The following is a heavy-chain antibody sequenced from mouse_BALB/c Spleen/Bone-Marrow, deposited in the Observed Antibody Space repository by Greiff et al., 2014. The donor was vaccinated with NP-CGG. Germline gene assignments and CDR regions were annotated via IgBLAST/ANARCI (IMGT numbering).Heavy chain of an antibody. CDR1: GYTFTSYW. D-gene: IGHD1-1*01. J-gene: IGHJ1*01. CDR2: IYPSDNYT. CDR3: TRNYGSSYDWYFDV. Sequence: QVQLQQSGAELVRPGASVKLSCKASGYTFTSYWINWVKQRPGQGLEWIGNIYPSDNYTNYNQKFKDKATLTVDKYSSTAYMQLSSPTSEDSAVYYCTRNYGSSYDWYFDVWGAGTTVTVSS. V-gene: IGHV1-69*02.